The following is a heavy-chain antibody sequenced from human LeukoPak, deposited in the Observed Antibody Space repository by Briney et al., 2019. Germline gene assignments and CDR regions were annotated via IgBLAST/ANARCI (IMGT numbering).Heavy chain of an antibody. J-gene: IGHJ4*02. D-gene: IGHD3-9*01. CDR3: ARGRYYDILTATGY. CDR1: GFTFSSYA. Sequence: GGSLRLSCAASGFTFSSYAMSWVRQAPGKGLEWVSAISGSGGSTYYADSVKGRFTISRDNSKNTLYLQMNSLRAEDTAVYYCARGRYYDILTATGYWGQGTLVTVSS. CDR2: ISGSGGST. V-gene: IGHV3-23*01.